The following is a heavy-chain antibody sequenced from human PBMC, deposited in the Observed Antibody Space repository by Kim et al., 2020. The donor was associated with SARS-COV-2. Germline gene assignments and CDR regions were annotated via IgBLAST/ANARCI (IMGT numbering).Heavy chain of an antibody. CDR2: ISDDGRSI. CDR1: GFTFKTHS. Sequence: GGSLRLSCAASGFTFKTHSMDWVRQVPGRGLEWLSYISDDGRSIYYADSVKGRFTISRDDAKNSVFLQMNSLRDGDTAVYYCASDGLGVLPGDAREMGGQGTMVTVSS. V-gene: IGHV3-48*02. D-gene: IGHD3-16*01. J-gene: IGHJ3*02. CDR3: ASDGLGVLPGDAREM.